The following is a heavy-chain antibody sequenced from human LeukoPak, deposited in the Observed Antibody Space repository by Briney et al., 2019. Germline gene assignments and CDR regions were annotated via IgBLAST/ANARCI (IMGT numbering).Heavy chain of an antibody. CDR2: ISSMGDNT. D-gene: IGHD5-12*01. CDR3: AKDRGYSEGYFDY. J-gene: IGHJ4*02. CDR1: GFSFSTYA. V-gene: IGHV3-23*01. Sequence: GGSLRLSCAASGFSFSTYAMSWVRQAPGKGLEWVPTISSMGDNTYYADSVRGRFTISRDNYNKIRYLQMKRLRGEDTAVYYCAKDRGYSEGYFDYWGQGTPVTVSS.